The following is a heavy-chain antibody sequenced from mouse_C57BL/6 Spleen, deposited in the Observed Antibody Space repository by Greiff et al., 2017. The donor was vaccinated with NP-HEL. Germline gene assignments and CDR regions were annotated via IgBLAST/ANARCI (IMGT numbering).Heavy chain of an antibody. CDR3: AMDAY. Sequence: VQLQQLGADLVKPGASVKLSSKASAYTFTSYWMHWVKQRPGQGLEWTGRFHHTDSDPNYNQKFKGKATLTVDKSSSTAYMQLSSQSSEDYAVYYGAMDAYWGQGTLVTVSA. V-gene: IGHV1-74*01. J-gene: IGHJ3*01. CDR1: AYTFTSYW. CDR2: FHHTDSDP.